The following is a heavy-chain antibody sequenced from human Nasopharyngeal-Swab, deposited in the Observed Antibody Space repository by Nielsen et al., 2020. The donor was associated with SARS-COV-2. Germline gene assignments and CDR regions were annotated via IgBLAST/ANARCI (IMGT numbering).Heavy chain of an antibody. Sequence: GESLKISCAASGFTFSSYAMHWVRQAPGKGLEWVAVISYDGSNKYYADSVKGRFTISRDNSKNTLYLQMNSLRAEGTAVYYCARDDLMSARRINRAVDYWGQGTLVTVSS. CDR3: ARDDLMSARRINRAVDY. CDR2: ISYDGSNK. D-gene: IGHD1-14*01. V-gene: IGHV3-30-3*01. J-gene: IGHJ4*02. CDR1: GFTFSSYA.